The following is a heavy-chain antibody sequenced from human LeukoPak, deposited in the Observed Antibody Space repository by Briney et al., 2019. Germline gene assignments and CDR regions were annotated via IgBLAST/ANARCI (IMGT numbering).Heavy chain of an antibody. V-gene: IGHV1-46*01. J-gene: IGHJ4*02. CDR2: IYPSGGST. CDR3: AISYYYDSSGYAGLDY. D-gene: IGHD3-22*01. Sequence: ASVKVSCKASGYTFTSNYIHWVRQAPGQGLEWMGMIYPSGGSTSYAQKFQGRVTMTRDTSTSTVYMELSSLRSEDTAVYYCAISYYYDSSGYAGLDYWGQGTLVTVSS. CDR1: GYTFTSNY.